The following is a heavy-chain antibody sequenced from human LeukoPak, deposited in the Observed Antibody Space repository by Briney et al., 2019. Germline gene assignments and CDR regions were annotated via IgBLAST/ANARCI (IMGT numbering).Heavy chain of an antibody. CDR3: ARQRLPRFAYGDYAHGFDP. CDR1: GGSISSYY. CDR2: IYYSGST. D-gene: IGHD4-17*01. J-gene: IGHJ5*02. Sequence: SETLSLTCTVSGGSISSYYWSWIRQPPGKGLEWIGYIYYSGSTNYNPSLKSRVTISVDTSKNQFSLKLSSVTAADTAVYYCARQRLPRFAYGDYAHGFDPWGQGTLVTVSS. V-gene: IGHV4-59*08.